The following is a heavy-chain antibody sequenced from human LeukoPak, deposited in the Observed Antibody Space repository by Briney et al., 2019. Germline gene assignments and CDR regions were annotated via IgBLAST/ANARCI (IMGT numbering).Heavy chain of an antibody. D-gene: IGHD6-19*01. CDR2: IYYSGST. V-gene: IGHV4-39*01. CDR1: GGSISSSSYY. Sequence: SETMSLTCTVSGGSISSSSYYWGWIRQPPGKGLEWIGSIYYSGSTYYNPSLKSRVTISVDTSKNQFSLKLSSVTAADTAVYYCARPYSSGARVDYWGQGTLVTVSS. CDR3: ARPYSSGARVDY. J-gene: IGHJ4*02.